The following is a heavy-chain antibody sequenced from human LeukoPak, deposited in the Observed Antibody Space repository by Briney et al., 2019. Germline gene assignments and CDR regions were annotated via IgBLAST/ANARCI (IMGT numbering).Heavy chain of an antibody. CDR1: GYTFTSYG. Sequence: SVKVSCKASGYTFTSYGISWVRQAPGQGLEWMGGIIPIFGTANYAQKFQGRVTITTDESTSTAYMELSSLRSEDTAVYYCARDLGYCSSTSCYKANYYYMDVWGKGTTVTVSS. J-gene: IGHJ6*03. CDR2: IIPIFGTA. D-gene: IGHD2-2*02. V-gene: IGHV1-69*05. CDR3: ARDLGYCSSTSCYKANYYYMDV.